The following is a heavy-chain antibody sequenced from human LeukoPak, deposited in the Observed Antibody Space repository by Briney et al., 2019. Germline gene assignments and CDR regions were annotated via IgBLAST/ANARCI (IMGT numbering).Heavy chain of an antibody. Sequence: QPGGSLKLSCAASGFTFSGSAMHWVRQASGKGLEWVGRIRTKANSYATAYAASVKGRFTISRDDSKNTAYLRVNSLKTEDTAVYYCTSTLATDFDYWGQGTLVTVSS. CDR2: IRTKANSYAT. CDR1: GFTFSGSA. CDR3: TSTLATDFDY. D-gene: IGHD5-12*01. J-gene: IGHJ4*02. V-gene: IGHV3-73*01.